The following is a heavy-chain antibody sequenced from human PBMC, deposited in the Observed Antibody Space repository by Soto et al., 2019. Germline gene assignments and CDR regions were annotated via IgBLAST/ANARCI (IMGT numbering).Heavy chain of an antibody. CDR1: GFTFSSYA. Sequence: GSLRLSCAASGFTFSSYAMSWVRQAPGKGLEWVSAISGSGGSTYYADSVKGRFTISRDNSKNTLYLQMNSLRAEDTAVYYCAKDPRPPYSSGWAFDYWGQGTLVTVSS. CDR2: ISGSGGST. CDR3: AKDPRPPYSSGWAFDY. J-gene: IGHJ4*02. V-gene: IGHV3-23*01. D-gene: IGHD6-19*01.